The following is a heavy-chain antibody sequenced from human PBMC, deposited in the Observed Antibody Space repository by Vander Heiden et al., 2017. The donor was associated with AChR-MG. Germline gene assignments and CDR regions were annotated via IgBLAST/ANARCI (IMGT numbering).Heavy chain of an antibody. CDR3: VKMAWGGSRDPGGFDY. CDR2: ISDSADNT. Sequence: EVQLLESGGGLVQPGGSLRLSCAASGFTFSSYAMNWVRQAPGKGLEWVSTISDSADNTYYTDSVKGRFTISRDNSKNTLYMQMNSLRAEETAVYYCVKMAWGGSRDPGGFDYWGQGTLVTVSS. J-gene: IGHJ4*02. V-gene: IGHV3-23*01. CDR1: GFTFSSYA. D-gene: IGHD2-15*01.